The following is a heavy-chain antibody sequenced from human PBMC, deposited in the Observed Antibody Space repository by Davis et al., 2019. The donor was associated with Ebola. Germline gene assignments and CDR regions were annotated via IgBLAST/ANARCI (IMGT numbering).Heavy chain of an antibody. CDR3: ARGPSLEWLLEGLGYFDY. V-gene: IGHV4-34*01. J-gene: IGHJ4*02. CDR1: GGSFSGYY. Sequence: SETLSLTCAVYGGSFSGYYWSWIRQPPGKGLEWIGEINHSGSTNYNPSLKSRITISVDTSKNQFSLKLSSVTAADTAVYYCARGPSLEWLLEGLGYFDYWGQGTLVTVSS. D-gene: IGHD3-3*01. CDR2: INHSGST.